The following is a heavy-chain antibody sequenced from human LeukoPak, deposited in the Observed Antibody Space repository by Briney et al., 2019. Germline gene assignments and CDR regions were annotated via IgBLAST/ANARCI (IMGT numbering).Heavy chain of an antibody. CDR2: ISWNSGSI. D-gene: IGHD6-19*01. V-gene: IGHV3-9*01. J-gene: IGHJ6*02. CDR3: AKDKSSGWYSGMDV. Sequence: PGGSLRLSCAASGFTFSSYAMSWVRQAPGKGLEWVSGISWNSGSIGYADSVKGRFTISRDNAKNSLYLQMNSLRAEDTALYYCAKDKSSGWYSGMDVWGQGTTVTVSS. CDR1: GFTFSSYA.